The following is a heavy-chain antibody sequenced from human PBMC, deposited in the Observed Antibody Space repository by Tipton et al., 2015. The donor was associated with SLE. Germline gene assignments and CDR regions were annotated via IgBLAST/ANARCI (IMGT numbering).Heavy chain of an antibody. CDR3: ARPGSGDY. Sequence: TLSLTYSVSGGSVSPYFWSWIRQPPGKGLEWIGYIYYSGSSDYNPSLKSRATISLDRSKNQFFLSLSSVTAADTAVYYCARPGSGDYWGQGTLVTVSS. D-gene: IGHD6-25*01. V-gene: IGHV4-59*08. CDR2: IYYSGSS. J-gene: IGHJ4*02. CDR1: GGSVSPYF.